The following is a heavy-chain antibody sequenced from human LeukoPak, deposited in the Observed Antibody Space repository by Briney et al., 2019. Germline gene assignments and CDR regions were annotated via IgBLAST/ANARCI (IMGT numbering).Heavy chain of an antibody. J-gene: IGHJ4*02. CDR3: AKDSGGYTYIFDH. CDR2: IYSGGST. Sequence: GGSLRLSCAASGFTVSSNYMSWVRQAPGKGLEWVSVIYSGGSTYYADSVKGRFTISRDNSKNTLHLQMSSLGAEDTAVYYCAKDSGGYTYIFDHWGQGTLVTVSS. V-gene: IGHV3-53*05. CDR1: GFTVSSNY. D-gene: IGHD5-18*01.